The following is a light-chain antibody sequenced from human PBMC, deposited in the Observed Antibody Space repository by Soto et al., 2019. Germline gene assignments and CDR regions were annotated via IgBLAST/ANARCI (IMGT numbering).Light chain of an antibody. CDR1: QDISVY. CDR3: QHYDHHPPYS. J-gene: IGKJ2*01. Sequence: DIQVTQAPSSLSASIGDRVTITCQASQDISVYLNWYQQNPGKAPRLLIYDASTLQSGAPSRFSGSGSGTYFTFNIASLQPENVATYFCQHYDHHPPYSFGQRT. V-gene: IGKV1-33*01. CDR2: DAS.